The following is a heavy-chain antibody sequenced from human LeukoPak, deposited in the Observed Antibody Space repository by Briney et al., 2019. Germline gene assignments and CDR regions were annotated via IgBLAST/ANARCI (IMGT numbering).Heavy chain of an antibody. V-gene: IGHV3-21*01. CDR2: ISSSSSYI. CDR1: GFTFSSYS. CDR3: ARDPGYSGYDPDPG. Sequence: PGGSLRLSCAASGFTFSSYSMNWVRQAPGKGLEWVSSISSSSSYIYYADSVKGRFTIPRDNAKNSLYLQMNSLRAEDTAVYYCARDPGYSGYDPDPGWGQGTMVTVSS. D-gene: IGHD5-12*01. J-gene: IGHJ3*01.